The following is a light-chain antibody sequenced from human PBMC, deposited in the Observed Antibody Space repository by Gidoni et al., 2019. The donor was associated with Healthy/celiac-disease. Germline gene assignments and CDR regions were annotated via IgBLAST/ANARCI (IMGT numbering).Light chain of an antibody. J-gene: IGKJ5*01. CDR2: DAS. CDR1: QDISNY. CDR3: QQYYSLPLT. V-gene: IGKV1-33*01. Sequence: DIETPDSPSSLSASVGDRVTITCQASQDISNYLNWYQQKPGKAPKLLIYDASNLKSGVPSRFSGSGSGTDFTLTISSLQSEDIATYYCQQYYSLPLTFXQXTRLEIK.